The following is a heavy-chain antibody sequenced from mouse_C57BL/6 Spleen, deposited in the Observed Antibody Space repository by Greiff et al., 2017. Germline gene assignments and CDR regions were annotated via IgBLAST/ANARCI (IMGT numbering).Heavy chain of an antibody. Sequence: VQLQQPGAELVRPGSSVKLSCKASGYTFTSYWMHWVKQRPIQGLEWIGNIDPSDSETHYNQKFKDKATLTVDKSSSTAYMQLSSLTSEDSAVYYCARLGLGRNYFDYWGQGTTLTVSS. CDR3: ARLGLGRNYFDY. D-gene: IGHD4-1*01. V-gene: IGHV1-52*01. J-gene: IGHJ2*01. CDR1: GYTFTSYW. CDR2: IDPSDSET.